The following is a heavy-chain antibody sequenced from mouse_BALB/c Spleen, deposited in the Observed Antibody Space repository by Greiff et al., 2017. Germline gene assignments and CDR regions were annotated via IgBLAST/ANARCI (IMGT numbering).Heavy chain of an antibody. Sequence: EVMLVESGGGLVQPGGSMKLSCVASGFTFSNYWMNWVRQSPEKGLEWVAEIRLKSNNYATHYAESVKGRFTISRDDSKSSVYLQMNNLRAEDTGIYYCTRQYYFDYWGQGTTLTVSS. CDR2: IRLKSNNYAT. V-gene: IGHV6-6*02. J-gene: IGHJ2*01. CDR1: GFTFSNYW. CDR3: TRQYYFDY.